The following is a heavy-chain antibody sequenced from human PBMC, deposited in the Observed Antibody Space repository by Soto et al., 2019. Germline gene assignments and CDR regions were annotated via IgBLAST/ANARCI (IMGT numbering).Heavy chain of an antibody. D-gene: IGHD2-15*01. CDR1: GFTFSSYA. J-gene: IGHJ6*02. V-gene: IGHV3-23*01. Sequence: PGGSLRLSCAASGFTFSSYAMSWVRQAPGKGLEWVSAISGSGGSTYYADSVKGRFTISRDNSKNTLYLQMNSLRAEDTAVYYCSKVGYCSGCSCYPQGQRWIYYYYYGMDVWGQGTTVTVSS. CDR2: ISGSGGST. CDR3: SKVGYCSGCSCYPQGQRWIYYYYYGMDV.